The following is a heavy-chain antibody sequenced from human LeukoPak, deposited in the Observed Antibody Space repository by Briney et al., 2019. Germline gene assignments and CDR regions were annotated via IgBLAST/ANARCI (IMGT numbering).Heavy chain of an antibody. J-gene: IGHJ4*02. D-gene: IGHD3-22*01. V-gene: IGHV3-30*04. CDR1: GFTLSNHA. Sequence: PGRSLRLSCVVSGFTLSNHAIHWVRQAPGKGLEWMAVISYDGSNKYNADSVRGRFTISRDNSKNTVQLQMNSLRAEDTAVYYCAKDFSVYYYDSRVFDYWGQGTLVTVSS. CDR2: ISYDGSNK. CDR3: AKDFSVYYYDSRVFDY.